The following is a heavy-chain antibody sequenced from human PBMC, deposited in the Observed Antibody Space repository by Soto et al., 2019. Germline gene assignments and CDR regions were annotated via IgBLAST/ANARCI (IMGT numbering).Heavy chain of an antibody. D-gene: IGHD6-19*01. CDR1: GGTFSSYA. CDR2: IIPIFGTA. V-gene: IGHV1-69*13. Sequence: GASVKVSCKASGGTFSSYAISWVRQAPGQGLEWMGGIIPIFGTANYAQKFQGRVTITEDESTSTAYMELSSLRSEDTAVYYCWIAVAGFFDYWGQGTLVTVSS. J-gene: IGHJ4*02. CDR3: WIAVAGFFDY.